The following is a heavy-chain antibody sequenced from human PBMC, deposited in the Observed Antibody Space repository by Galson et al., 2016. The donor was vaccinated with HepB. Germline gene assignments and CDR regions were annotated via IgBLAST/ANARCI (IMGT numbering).Heavy chain of an antibody. J-gene: IGHJ4*02. V-gene: IGHV5-51*01. D-gene: IGHD6-19*01. CDR3: ARRDSSGWYLLDY. CDR2: IYPGDSDT. Sequence: QSGAEVKKPGESLRISCKGSGSRFSTYWIGWVRQKPGRGLEWMGVIYPGDSDTTHSPSFQGHVTISVDKSINTAYLQWRSLKASDTAMYFCARRDSSGWYLLDYWGQGTLVTVSS. CDR1: GSRFSTYW.